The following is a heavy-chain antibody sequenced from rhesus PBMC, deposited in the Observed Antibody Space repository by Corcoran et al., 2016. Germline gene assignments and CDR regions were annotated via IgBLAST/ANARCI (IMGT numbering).Heavy chain of an antibody. CDR2: ISGSSGST. J-gene: IGHJ5-2*02. CDR3: ATGVSVYYYSLDV. D-gene: IGHD3-16*01. CDR1: GDSISRRNW. Sequence: QVQLQESGPGLVKPSETLSLTCAVSGDSISRRNWWRWIRQPPGKGLEWIGYISGSSGSTYYNPSLKSRVTISKDTSKIQFSLKLSSVTAADTAVYYCATGVSVYYYSLDVWGRGVLVTVSS. V-gene: IGHV4-65*02.